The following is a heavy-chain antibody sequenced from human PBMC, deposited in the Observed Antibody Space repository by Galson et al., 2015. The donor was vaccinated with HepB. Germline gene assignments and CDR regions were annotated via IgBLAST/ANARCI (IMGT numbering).Heavy chain of an antibody. Sequence: SLRLSCAASGFTFSSYAMHWVRQAPGKGLEWVAVISYDGSNKYYADSVKGRFTISRDNSKNTLYLQMNSLRAEDTAVYYCARGRLGELSLYQAFDYWGQGTLVTVSS. J-gene: IGHJ4*02. CDR3: ARGRLGELSLYQAFDY. CDR1: GFTFSSYA. D-gene: IGHD3-16*02. V-gene: IGHV3-30-3*01. CDR2: ISYDGSNK.